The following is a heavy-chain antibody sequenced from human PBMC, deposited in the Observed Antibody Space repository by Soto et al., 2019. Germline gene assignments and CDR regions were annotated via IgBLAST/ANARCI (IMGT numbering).Heavy chain of an antibody. CDR3: ARGGGTMIVVVINAFDI. Sequence: SETLSLTCAVSGGSISSSNWWSWVRQPLGKGLEWIGEIYHSGSTNYNPSLKSRVTISVDKSKNQFSLKLSSVTAADTAVYYCARGGGTMIVVVINAFDIWGQGTMVTVSS. CDR2: IYHSGST. J-gene: IGHJ3*02. V-gene: IGHV4-4*02. D-gene: IGHD3-22*01. CDR1: GGSISSSNW.